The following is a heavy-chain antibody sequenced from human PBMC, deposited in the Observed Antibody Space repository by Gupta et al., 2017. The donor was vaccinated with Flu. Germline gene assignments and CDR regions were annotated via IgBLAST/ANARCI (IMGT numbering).Heavy chain of an antibody. CDR3: ATVTTGC. CDR1: GFTFSGSY. Sequence: EVQMVESGGGLVKPGGSLRLSCTTSGFTFSGSYLQWVRQAPGKGLVWVSRINPDGSSTTYADSVKGRFTISRDNAKNTLYLQMNSLGADDTAVYYCATVTTGCWGQGTLVTVSS. J-gene: IGHJ4*02. V-gene: IGHV3-74*03. CDR2: INPDGSST. D-gene: IGHD4-17*01.